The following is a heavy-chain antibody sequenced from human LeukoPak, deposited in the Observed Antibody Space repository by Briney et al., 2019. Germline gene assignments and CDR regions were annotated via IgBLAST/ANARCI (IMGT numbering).Heavy chain of an antibody. CDR2: FDPEDGET. CDR3: ATGGSVRYCSSTSCYTLDY. Sequence: ASVKVSCKVSGYTLTELSMHWVRQAPGKGLEWMGGFDPEDGETIYAQKFQGRVTMTEDTSTDTAYMELSSLRSEDTAVYYCATGGSVRYCSSTSCYTLDYWGQGTLVTVSS. D-gene: IGHD2-2*02. V-gene: IGHV1-24*01. J-gene: IGHJ4*02. CDR1: GYTLTELS.